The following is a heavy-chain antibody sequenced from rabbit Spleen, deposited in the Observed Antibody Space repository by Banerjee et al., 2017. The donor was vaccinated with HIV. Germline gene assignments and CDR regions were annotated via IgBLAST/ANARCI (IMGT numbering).Heavy chain of an antibody. D-gene: IGHD4-2*01. V-gene: IGHV1S45*01. Sequence: QEQLVESGGDLVKPGASLTLTCTASGFSFSSDYDICWVRQAPGKGLEWIACVDIGSGKTWYASWANGRFSISKASSTTVTLQMTSLTGADTATYFCARSDNNIVRGCNLWGPGTLVTVS. CDR2: VDIGSGKT. CDR1: GFSFSSDYD. J-gene: IGHJ4*01. CDR3: ARSDNNIVRGCNL.